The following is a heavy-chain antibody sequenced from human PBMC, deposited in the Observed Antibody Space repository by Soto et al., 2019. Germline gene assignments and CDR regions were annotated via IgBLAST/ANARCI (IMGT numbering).Heavy chain of an antibody. V-gene: IGHV4-59*12. CDR3: ATEQRTGDFDY. CDR2: IYYSGST. Sequence: SSETLSLTCTVSGGSISSYYWSWIRQPPGKGLEWIGYIYYSGSTYYNPSLKSRVTISVDTSKNQFSLKLSSVTAADTAVYYCATEQRTGDFDYRGQGTLVTVPS. D-gene: IGHD7-27*01. CDR1: GGSISSYY. J-gene: IGHJ4*02.